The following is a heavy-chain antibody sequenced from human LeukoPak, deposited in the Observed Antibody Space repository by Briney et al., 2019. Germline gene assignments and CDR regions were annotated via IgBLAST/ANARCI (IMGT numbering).Heavy chain of an antibody. CDR1: GFSFSYSA. J-gene: IGHJ4*02. D-gene: IGHD3-10*01. CDR3: AKGSRDYGSGCFDY. CDR2: ISGSGGST. Sequence: GGSLRLSCAASGFSFSYSAMNWVRQAPGKGLEWVSAISGSGGSTYYADSVKGRFTISRDNSKNTLYLQMNSLRAEDTAVYYCAKGSRDYGSGCFDYWGQGTLVTVSS. V-gene: IGHV3-23*01.